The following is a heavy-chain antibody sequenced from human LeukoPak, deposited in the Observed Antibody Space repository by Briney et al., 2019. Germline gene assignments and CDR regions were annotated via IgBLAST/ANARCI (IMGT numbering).Heavy chain of an antibody. CDR3: AVASDLAYYFVY. V-gene: IGHV3-53*05. Sequence: GGSLRLSCAASGFAVSSNYMSWVRQAPGKGLEWVSFIYGGGSTYYADSVKGRFTISRDSSKNTLNLQMNSLRADDTAVYYCAVASDLAYYFVYWGQGTLVTVSS. J-gene: IGHJ4*02. CDR1: GFAVSSNY. CDR2: IYGGGST. D-gene: IGHD2-15*01.